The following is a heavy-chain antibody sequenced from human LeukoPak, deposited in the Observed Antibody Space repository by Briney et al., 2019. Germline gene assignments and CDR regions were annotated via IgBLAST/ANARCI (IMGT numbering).Heavy chain of an antibody. V-gene: IGHV3-23*01. Sequence: GGSLRLSCAASGFTFSSYAMSWVRQAPGEGLEWVSIISGSGGNTYCADSVKGRFTISRDNSKNTLYLQMNSLRAEDTAVYYCARRLSGRVDSWGQGTLVTVSS. CDR2: ISGSGGNT. D-gene: IGHD2-15*01. J-gene: IGHJ4*02. CDR3: ARRLSGRVDS. CDR1: GFTFSSYA.